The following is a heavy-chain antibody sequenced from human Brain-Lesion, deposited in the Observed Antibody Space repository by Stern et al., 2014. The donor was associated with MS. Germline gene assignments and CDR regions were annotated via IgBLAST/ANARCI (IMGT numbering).Heavy chain of an antibody. CDR2: IFNSGST. J-gene: IGHJ6*02. D-gene: IGHD2-2*01. CDR1: GGSISSGGYY. V-gene: IGHV4-61*02. CDR3: ARGRVVPGFQYYATDV. Sequence: QVQLVQSGPGLVKPSQTLSLSCTVSGGSISSGGYYWSWIRQPAGKGLEWIGRIFNSGSTSYNPSLKSRGPLSIDTSKNQFSLRLNSMTAADTAVYYCARGRVVPGFQYYATDVWGQGTTVIVSS.